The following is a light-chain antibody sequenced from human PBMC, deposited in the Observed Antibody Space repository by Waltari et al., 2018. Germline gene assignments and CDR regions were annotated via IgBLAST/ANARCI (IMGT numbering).Light chain of an antibody. CDR2: RID. CDR1: PSNIGGNL. CDR3: SSWDDSLNGHWV. J-gene: IGLJ3*02. Sequence: QSVLTQPPSASGTPGQRVTISCSGSPSNIGGNLVNWYQQLQGKAPQPLSSRIDLPPSGCPDRCSGAKSGTSASLAISGLQSEDGADYFCSSWDDSLNGHWVFGGGTKVTVL. V-gene: IGLV1-44*01.